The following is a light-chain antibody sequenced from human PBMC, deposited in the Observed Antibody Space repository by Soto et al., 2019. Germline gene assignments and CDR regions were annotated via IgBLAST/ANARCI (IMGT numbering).Light chain of an antibody. J-gene: IGLJ3*02. CDR2: EVS. Sequence: QSALTQPASVSGSPGQSITISCTGTSSDVGGYNYLSWYQQHPGNAPKVMIYEVSNRPSGVSNRFSGSKSGNTASLTISGLPAEDEAYYFCSSYTTSGTPVFGGGTKLTVL. CDR1: SSDVGGYNY. CDR3: SSYTTSGTPV. V-gene: IGLV2-14*01.